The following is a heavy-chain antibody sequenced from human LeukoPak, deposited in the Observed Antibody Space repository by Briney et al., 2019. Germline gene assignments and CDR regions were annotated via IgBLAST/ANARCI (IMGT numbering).Heavy chain of an antibody. Sequence: GGSLRLSCAASGFAFDDYGMSWVRQAPGKGLEWVSGINWNGGSTGYADSVKGRFTISRDNAKNSLYLQMNSLRAEDTAWYYCARDSDQLYYFDYWGQGTLVTVSS. CDR1: GFAFDDYG. D-gene: IGHD2-2*01. V-gene: IGHV3-20*04. J-gene: IGHJ4*02. CDR2: INWNGGST. CDR3: ARDSDQLYYFDY.